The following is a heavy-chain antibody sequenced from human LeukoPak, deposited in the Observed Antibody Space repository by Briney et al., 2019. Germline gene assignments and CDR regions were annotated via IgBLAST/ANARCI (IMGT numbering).Heavy chain of an antibody. CDR2: INQDGSEK. V-gene: IGHV3-7*01. CDR3: AGDRGRFDP. J-gene: IGHJ5*02. Sequence: PGGSLRLSCAASGFTFSSYWMSWVRQAPGKGLEWVANINQDGSEKYYVDSVKGRFTISRDNAKNSLFLQMNTLRAEDTAVYYCAGDRGRFDPWGQGTLVTVSS. CDR1: GFTFSSYW.